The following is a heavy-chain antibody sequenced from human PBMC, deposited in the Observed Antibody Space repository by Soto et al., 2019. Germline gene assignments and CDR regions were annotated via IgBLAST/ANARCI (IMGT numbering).Heavy chain of an antibody. V-gene: IGHV5-51*01. Sequence: GESLKISCTGSRYSFTSYWIGWVRQMPGKGMEWMGILYPGDSDTRYSPSFQGQVTISADKSISTAYLQWSSLKASDTAMYYCERLSSSYSWSGYGTFDYWGQGTLVTVSS. J-gene: IGHJ4*02. CDR3: ERLSSSYSWSGYGTFDY. CDR2: LYPGDSDT. CDR1: RYSFTSYW. D-gene: IGHD3-3*01.